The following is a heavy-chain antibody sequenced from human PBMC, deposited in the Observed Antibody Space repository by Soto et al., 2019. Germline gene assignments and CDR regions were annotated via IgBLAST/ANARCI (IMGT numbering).Heavy chain of an antibody. Sequence: PGGSLRLSCAASGFTFSNFAMTWVRQAPGRGLEWVSTILHSSTYYADSVRGRFTISRDNSKNTLFLQMNSLTADDTALYYCAKDSHWAIISPTLDYWGHGTLVTVSS. V-gene: IGHV3-23*01. D-gene: IGHD2-2*01. CDR2: ILHSST. CDR1: GFTFSNFA. J-gene: IGHJ4*01. CDR3: AKDSHWAIISPTLDY.